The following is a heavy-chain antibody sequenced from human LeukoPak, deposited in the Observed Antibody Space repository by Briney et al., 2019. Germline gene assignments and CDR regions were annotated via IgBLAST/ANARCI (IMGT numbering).Heavy chain of an antibody. CDR3: AKDYYGSGNLPADV. D-gene: IGHD3-10*01. Sequence: PGGSLRLSCAASGFTFSSYAMSWVRQAPGKGLEWVSAISGCGGSTYYADSVKGRFTISRDNSKNTLYLQMNSLRAEDTAVYYCAKDYYGSGNLPADVWGKGTTVTVSS. CDR2: ISGCGGST. J-gene: IGHJ6*04. CDR1: GFTFSSYA. V-gene: IGHV3-23*01.